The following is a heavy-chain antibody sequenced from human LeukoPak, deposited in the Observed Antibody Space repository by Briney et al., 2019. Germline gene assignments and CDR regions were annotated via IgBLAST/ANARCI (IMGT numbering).Heavy chain of an antibody. V-gene: IGHV3-23*01. J-gene: IGHJ4*02. CDR3: AKRATYYYDSSGYYHFDY. CDR2: ISGSGGST. Sequence: GGSLRLSCAASGFTFSSYAMSWVRQAPGKGLEWVSVISGSGGSTYHADSVKGWLTISRDNSRNTLYLQMNSLRAEDTAVYYCAKRATYYYDSSGYYHFDYWGQGTLVTVSS. D-gene: IGHD3-22*01. CDR1: GFTFSSYA.